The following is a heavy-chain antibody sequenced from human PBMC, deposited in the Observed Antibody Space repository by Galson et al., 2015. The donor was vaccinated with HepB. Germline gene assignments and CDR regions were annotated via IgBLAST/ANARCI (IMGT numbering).Heavy chain of an antibody. CDR1: GYTFTSYG. Sequence: SVKVSCKASGYTFTSYGISWVRQAPGQGLEWMGWISAYNGNTNYAQKLQGRVTMTTDTSTSTAYMELRSLRSDDTAVYYCARVYNWNLSPFFDYYYYGMDVWGQGTTATVSS. CDR3: ARVYNWNLSPFFDYYYYGMDV. CDR2: ISAYNGNT. J-gene: IGHJ6*02. D-gene: IGHD1-7*01. V-gene: IGHV1-18*04.